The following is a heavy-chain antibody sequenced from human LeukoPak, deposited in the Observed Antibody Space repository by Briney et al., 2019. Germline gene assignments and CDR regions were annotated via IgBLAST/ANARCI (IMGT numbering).Heavy chain of an antibody. CDR3: ARGWTPGDSSGYDAFDI. CDR1: GFTFSSYG. D-gene: IGHD3-22*01. Sequence: GRSLRLSCAASGFTFSSYGMSWVRQAPGKGLEWVSAISGSGGSTYYADSVKGRFTISRDNSKNSLYLQMNSLRAEDTAVYYCARGWTPGDSSGYDAFDIWGQGTMVTVSS. V-gene: IGHV3-23*01. J-gene: IGHJ3*02. CDR2: ISGSGGST.